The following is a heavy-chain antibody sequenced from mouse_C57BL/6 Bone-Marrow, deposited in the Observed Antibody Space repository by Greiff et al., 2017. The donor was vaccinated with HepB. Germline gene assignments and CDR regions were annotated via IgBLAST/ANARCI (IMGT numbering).Heavy chain of an antibody. CDR1: GYAFTNYL. CDR2: INPGSGGT. Sequence: QVQLQHSGAELVRPGTSVKVSCKASGYAFTNYLIEWVKQRPGQGLEWIGVINPGSGGTNYNEKFKGKATLTADKSSSTAYMQLSSLTSEDSAVYFCAISTMVTTAWFAYWGQGTLVTVSA. J-gene: IGHJ3*01. V-gene: IGHV1-54*01. CDR3: AISTMVTTAWFAY. D-gene: IGHD2-2*01.